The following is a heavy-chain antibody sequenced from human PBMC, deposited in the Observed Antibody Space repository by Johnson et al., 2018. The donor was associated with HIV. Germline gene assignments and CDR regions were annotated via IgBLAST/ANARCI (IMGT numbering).Heavy chain of an antibody. V-gene: IGHV3-7*05. J-gene: IGHJ3*02. CDR1: GFIFSVYW. CDR2: IKQDGSEK. CDR3: AGLAVRGSAGAFDI. Sequence: VQLVESGGGLVQPGGSLRLSCAASGFIFSVYWMSWVRQAPGKGLEWVANIKQDGSEKYYVDSVKGRFTISRDNAKNSLYLQMNSLRAEDTAVYYCAGLAVRGSAGAFDIWGQGTLVTVSS. D-gene: IGHD3-10*01.